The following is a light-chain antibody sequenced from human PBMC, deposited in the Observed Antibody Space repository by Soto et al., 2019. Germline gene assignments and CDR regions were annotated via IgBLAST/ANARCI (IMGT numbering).Light chain of an antibody. V-gene: IGLV4-69*01. CDR3: QTWATGIQV. Sequence: QSVLTQSPSASASPGASVKLTCTLSSGHSTYAIAWHQQQPEKGPRYLMKLNSDGTHYKGDGIPDRFSGSSSWAERYLTSSRLQAEDEAYYYCQTWATGIQVFGGGTKLTVL. CDR2: LNSDGTH. CDR1: SGHSTYA. J-gene: IGLJ3*02.